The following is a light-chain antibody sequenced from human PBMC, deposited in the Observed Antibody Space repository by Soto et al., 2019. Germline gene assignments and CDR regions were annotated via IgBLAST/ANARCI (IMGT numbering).Light chain of an antibody. V-gene: IGLV2-14*01. CDR1: SSDVGGYNY. CDR3: SSYTGSSTPLV. Sequence: QSVLTQPASVSGSPGQWITISCTGTSSDVGGYNYVSWYQQHPGKAPKLMIYDVSNRPSGVSNRFSGSKSGNTASLTISGLQAEDEADYYCSSYTGSSTPLVFGGGTKVTVL. J-gene: IGLJ2*01. CDR2: DVS.